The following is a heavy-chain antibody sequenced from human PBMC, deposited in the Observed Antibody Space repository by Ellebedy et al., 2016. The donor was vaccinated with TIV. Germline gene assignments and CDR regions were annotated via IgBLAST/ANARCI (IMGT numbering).Heavy chain of an antibody. D-gene: IGHD5-18*01. CDR3: ASLSYGTRIDY. Sequence: MPGGSLRLSCSVSGDSISTSSYYWGWIRQPPGKGLEYIGSIYGTAYYNPSLKSRVTISVDTSKNQFSLSLASVTAADTAVYYCASLSYGTRIDYWGQGTLVTVSS. V-gene: IGHV4-39*01. CDR2: IYGTA. J-gene: IGHJ4*02. CDR1: GDSISTSSYY.